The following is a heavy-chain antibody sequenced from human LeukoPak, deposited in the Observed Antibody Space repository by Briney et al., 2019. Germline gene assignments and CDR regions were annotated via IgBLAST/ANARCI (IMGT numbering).Heavy chain of an antibody. Sequence: PGGSLRLSCAASGFTFDDYAMYWVRHAPGKGLEWVSGISWNSRSIAYADSVKGRFTISRDNAKNSLYLQMNTLRAEDMALYYCGKEGSSRSSFDYWGQGTLVTVSS. CDR2: ISWNSRSI. D-gene: IGHD6-13*01. J-gene: IGHJ4*02. CDR3: GKEGSSRSSFDY. CDR1: GFTFDDYA. V-gene: IGHV3-9*03.